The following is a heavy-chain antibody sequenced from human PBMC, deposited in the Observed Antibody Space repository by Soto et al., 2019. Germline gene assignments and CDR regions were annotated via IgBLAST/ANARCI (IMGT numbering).Heavy chain of an antibody. J-gene: IGHJ6*02. CDR2: IGTAGDT. V-gene: IGHV3-13*01. Sequence: HPGGSLRLSCAASGFTFSSYDMHWVRQATGKGLEWVSAIGTAGDTYYPGSVKGRFTISRENAKNSLYLQMNSLRAGDTAVYYCARDQVDNWKGGWYGMNVWGQGTTVTVSS. CDR3: ARDQVDNWKGGWYGMNV. D-gene: IGHD1-20*01. CDR1: GFTFSSYD.